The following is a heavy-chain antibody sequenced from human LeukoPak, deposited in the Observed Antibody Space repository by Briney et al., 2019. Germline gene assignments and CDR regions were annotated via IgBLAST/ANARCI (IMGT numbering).Heavy chain of an antibody. J-gene: IGHJ4*02. V-gene: IGHV4-38-2*02. Sequence: SETLSLTCTVSGYSISSGYYWGWIRQPPGKGLEWIGSIYHSGSTYYNPSLKSRVTISVDTSKNQFSLKPSSVTAADTAVYYCARDRPYSSGPMDYWGQGTLVTVSS. CDR3: ARDRPYSSGPMDY. CDR1: GYSISSGYY. D-gene: IGHD6-19*01. CDR2: IYHSGST.